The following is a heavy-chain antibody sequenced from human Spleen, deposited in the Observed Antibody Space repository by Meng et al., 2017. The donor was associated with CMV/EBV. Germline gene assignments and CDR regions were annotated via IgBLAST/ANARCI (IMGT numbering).Heavy chain of an antibody. J-gene: IGHJ4*01. CDR1: GYTYGSYW. V-gene: IGHV5-51*01. Sequence: CEGSGYTYGSYWIAWVRQRPGKGLEWMGLVYPGDSDTRYSLSFQGQVTISVDRSISTAYLQWSSLKASDSAMYYCARAVSTWSNLDYWGQGTLVTVSS. CDR3: ARAVSTWSNLDY. CDR2: VYPGDSDT. D-gene: IGHD1-14*01.